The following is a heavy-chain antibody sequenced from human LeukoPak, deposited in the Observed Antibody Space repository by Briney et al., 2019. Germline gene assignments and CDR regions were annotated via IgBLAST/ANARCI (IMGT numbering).Heavy chain of an antibody. CDR1: SGSLSNYY. CDR3: ARGHIAPQRQFIARRGLRTVSRFDP. V-gene: IGHV4-59*01. J-gene: IGHJ5*02. Sequence: SETLSLTCTVSSGSLSNYYWTWIRQSPAKGLEWIASISSAGKTNTNPSLQSRVTISLDTSNHQLSLKMTSVISADTAVYYCARGHIAPQRQFIARRGLRTVSRFDPWGQGTLVLVS. CDR2: ISSAGKT. D-gene: IGHD6-25*01.